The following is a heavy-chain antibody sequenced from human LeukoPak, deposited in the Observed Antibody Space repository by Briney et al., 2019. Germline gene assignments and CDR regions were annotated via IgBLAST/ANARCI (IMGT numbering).Heavy chain of an antibody. V-gene: IGHV3-23*01. D-gene: IGHD6-19*01. CDR3: AKAVAQYSGGWYDY. CDR1: RFTFSTYA. Sequence: GGSLRLSCAASRFTFSTYAMSWVRQAPGEGLEWVSVISSTGGSTYYADSVKGRFTISRDNSKNTLYLQMNSLRAEDTAVYYCAKAVAQYSGGWYDYWGQGTLVTVSS. J-gene: IGHJ4*02. CDR2: ISSTGGST.